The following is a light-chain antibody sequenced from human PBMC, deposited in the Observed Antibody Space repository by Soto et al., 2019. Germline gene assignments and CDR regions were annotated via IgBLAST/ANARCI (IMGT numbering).Light chain of an antibody. CDR2: DVS. V-gene: IGLV2-14*01. Sequence: QSALTQPASVSGSPGQSITISCTATSSDISGYNYVSWYQHHPGKAPKLMIYDVSNRPSGVSNRFSGSKSGNTASLTISGLQAEDEADYYCSSYTSSTTLFGGGTKVTVL. CDR3: SSYTSSTTL. CDR1: SSDISGYNY. J-gene: IGLJ2*01.